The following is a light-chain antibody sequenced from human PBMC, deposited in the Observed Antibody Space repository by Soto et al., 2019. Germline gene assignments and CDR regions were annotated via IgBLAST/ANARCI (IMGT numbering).Light chain of an antibody. CDR1: QGISNY. CDR3: QKYNSAPLT. V-gene: IGKV1-27*01. Sequence: DIQMTQSPSSLSASVGDRVTITCRASQGISNYLAWYQQKPGKVPKLLIYAASTLQSGVPSRSSGSGSVTDFTLTISGLQPEDVATYYCQKYNSAPLTFGGGTKVEIK. CDR2: AAS. J-gene: IGKJ4*01.